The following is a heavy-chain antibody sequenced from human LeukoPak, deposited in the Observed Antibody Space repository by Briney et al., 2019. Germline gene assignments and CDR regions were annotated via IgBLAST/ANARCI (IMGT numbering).Heavy chain of an antibody. J-gene: IGHJ4*02. D-gene: IGHD1-26*01. CDR2: ISAYNGYT. Sequence: ASVKVSCKTSGFTFTHFYIHWVRQAPGQGLEWMGWISAYNGYTNYAQKLQGRVTMTTDTSTSTAYMELRSLRSDDTAVYYCARDIVGARLFDYWGQGTLATVSS. V-gene: IGHV1-18*04. CDR3: ARDIVGARLFDY. CDR1: GFTFTHFY.